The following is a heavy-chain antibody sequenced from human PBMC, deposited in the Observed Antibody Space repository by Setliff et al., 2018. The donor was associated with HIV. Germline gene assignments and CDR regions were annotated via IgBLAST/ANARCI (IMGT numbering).Heavy chain of an antibody. CDR2: FYHSGST. CDR1: GYSISSGYY. CDR3: ARAPITIFGVIIIPVYFDY. V-gene: IGHV4-38-2*01. Sequence: SETLSLTCAVSGYSISSGYYWGWVRQPPEKGLEWIGSFYHSGSTYYNPSLKSRVTISVDTSKNQFSLKLSSVTAADTAMYYCARAPITIFGVIIIPVYFDYWGQGTLVTVSS. J-gene: IGHJ4*02. D-gene: IGHD3-3*01.